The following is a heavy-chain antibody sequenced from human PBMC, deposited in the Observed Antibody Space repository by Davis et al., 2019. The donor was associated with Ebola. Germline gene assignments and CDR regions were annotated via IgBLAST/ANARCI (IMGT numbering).Heavy chain of an antibody. J-gene: IGHJ6*02. CDR3: ARAGYSYAKSPSYYYYYGMDV. CDR1: GFTFDDYA. CDR2: ISWNSGSI. D-gene: IGHD5-18*01. V-gene: IGHV3-9*01. Sequence: PGGSLRLSCAASGFTFDDYAMHWVRQAPGKGLEWVSGISWNSGSIGYADSVKGRFTISRDNAKNSLYLQMNSLRAEDTAVYYCARAGYSYAKSPSYYYYYGMDVWGQGTTVTVSS.